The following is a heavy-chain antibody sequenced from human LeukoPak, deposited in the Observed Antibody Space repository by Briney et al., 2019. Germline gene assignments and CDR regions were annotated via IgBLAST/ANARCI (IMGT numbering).Heavy chain of an antibody. J-gene: IGHJ1*01. D-gene: IGHD3-22*01. CDR2: INPNSGGT. CDR1: GYTFTGYY. CDR3: ARGYYDSSDFEYFQH. Sequence: ASVKVSCKASGYTFTGYYMHWVRQAPGQGLEWMGWINPNSGGTNYAQKFQGRVTMTRDTSISTVYMELSRLRSDDTAVFFCARGYYDSSDFEYFQHWGQGTLVTVSS. V-gene: IGHV1-2*02.